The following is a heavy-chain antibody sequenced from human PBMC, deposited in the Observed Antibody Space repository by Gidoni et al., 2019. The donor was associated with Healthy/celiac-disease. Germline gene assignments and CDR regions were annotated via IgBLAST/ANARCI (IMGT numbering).Heavy chain of an antibody. CDR2: ISSSSSCI. CDR3: ASWPNYDSTPLDAFDI. D-gene: IGHD3-22*01. CDR1: VFTFSSYS. V-gene: IGHV3-21*01. J-gene: IGHJ3*02. Sequence: EVQLVESGGGLFKLGGSLSLYCAASVFTFSSYSMNWVRQAPGKGLEWVSSISSSSSCIYYADSVKGRFTISRDNAKNSLYLQMNSLRAEDTAVYYCASWPNYDSTPLDAFDIWGQGTMVTVSS.